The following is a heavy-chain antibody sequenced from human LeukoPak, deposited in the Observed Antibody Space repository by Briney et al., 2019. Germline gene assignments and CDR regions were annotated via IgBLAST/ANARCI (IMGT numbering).Heavy chain of an antibody. CDR2: IYYSGST. J-gene: IGHJ5*02. Sequence: SQTLSLTCTVSGGSISSGGYYWSWIRQHPGKGLEWIGYIYYSGSTYYNPSLKSRVTISVDTSKNQFSLKLSSGTAADTAVYYCARSGVLQRGSSWYRFDPWGQGTLVTVSS. CDR1: GGSISSGGYY. V-gene: IGHV4-31*03. D-gene: IGHD6-13*01. CDR3: ARSGVLQRGSSWYRFDP.